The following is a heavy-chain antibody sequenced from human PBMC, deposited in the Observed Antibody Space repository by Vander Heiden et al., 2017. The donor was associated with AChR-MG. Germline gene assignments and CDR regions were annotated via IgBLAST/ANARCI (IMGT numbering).Heavy chain of an antibody. CDR3: ARDSFLHYFDY. J-gene: IGHJ4*02. CDR2: INPSGGST. Sequence: QVQLVQSGAEVKKPGPSVKVSCKASGYTFTSYYMHWVRQAPGQGLEWMGIINPSGGSTSYAQKFQGRVTMTRDTSTSTVYMELSSLRSEDTAVYYCARDSFLHYFDYWGQGTLVTVSS. V-gene: IGHV1-46*01. CDR1: GYTFTSYY.